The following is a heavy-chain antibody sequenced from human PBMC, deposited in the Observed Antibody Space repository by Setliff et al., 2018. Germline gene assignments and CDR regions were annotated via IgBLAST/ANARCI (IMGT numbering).Heavy chain of an antibody. V-gene: IGHV4-4*07. CDR2: IYTSGST. CDR1: GGSINNYH. D-gene: IGHD3-22*01. J-gene: IGHJ4*02. CDR3: ARGPVMIVATGYFDY. Sequence: SETLSLTCTVSGGSINNYHWNWIRQPAGKGLEWIGRIYTSGSTNYNPSLKSRVTISVDTSKNQFSLKLSSVTAADTAVYYCARGPVMIVATGYFDYWGQGTLVTVSS.